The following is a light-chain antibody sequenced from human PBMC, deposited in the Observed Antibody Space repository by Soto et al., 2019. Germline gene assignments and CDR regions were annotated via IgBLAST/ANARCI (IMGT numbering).Light chain of an antibody. J-gene: IGKJ2*01. CDR2: GAS. V-gene: IGKV3-15*01. Sequence: EIVMTQSPATLSVSPGERVNLSCSASQSVSSDLAWYQQKSGQAPRLLIYGASTRATGIPVRFSGSGSGAEFTLTISSLQSEDFAVYYCQQYNKWPPYTFGQGTKLEIK. CDR1: QSVSSD. CDR3: QQYNKWPPYT.